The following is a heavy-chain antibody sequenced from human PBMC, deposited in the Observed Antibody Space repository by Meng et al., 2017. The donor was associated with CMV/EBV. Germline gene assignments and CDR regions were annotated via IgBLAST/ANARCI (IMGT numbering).Heavy chain of an antibody. J-gene: IGHJ6*02. CDR1: GFTFSSYS. D-gene: IGHD2-2*01. V-gene: IGHV3-21*01. CDR3: VGGIVVVPAAIHYYYYGMDV. CDR2: ISSSSSYI. Sequence: SCAASGFTFSSYSMNWVRQAPGKGLEWVSSISSSSSYIYYADSVKGRFTISRDNAKNSLYLQMNSLRAEDTAVYYCVGGIVVVPAAIHYYYYGMDVWGQGTTVTVSS.